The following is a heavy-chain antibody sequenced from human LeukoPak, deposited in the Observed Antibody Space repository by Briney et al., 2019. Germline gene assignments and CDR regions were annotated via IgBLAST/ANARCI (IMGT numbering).Heavy chain of an antibody. CDR1: GGSISSYY. Sequence: PSETLSLTCTVSGGSISSYYWSWIRQPPGKGLDWIGYIYYSESTSYNPSLKSRVTISLDTSKNQFSLKLSSVTAADTAVYYCARVRPRGYYESSGYYGNYYMDVWGKGTTVTVSS. V-gene: IGHV4-59*01. D-gene: IGHD3-22*01. J-gene: IGHJ6*03. CDR2: IYYSEST. CDR3: ARVRPRGYYESSGYYGNYYMDV.